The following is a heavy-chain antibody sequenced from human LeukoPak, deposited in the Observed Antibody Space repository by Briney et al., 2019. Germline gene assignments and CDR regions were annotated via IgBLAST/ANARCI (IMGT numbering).Heavy chain of an antibody. Sequence: GGSLRLSCAASGFTFSSYWMSWVRQAPGKGLEWVANIKQDGSEKYYVDSVKGRFTISRDNAKNSLYLQMNSLRAEDTAVYYCARDLYSSSWDARDWFDPWGQGTLVTVSS. CDR1: GFTFSSYW. V-gene: IGHV3-7*01. CDR3: ARDLYSSSWDARDWFDP. J-gene: IGHJ5*02. D-gene: IGHD6-13*01. CDR2: IKQDGSEK.